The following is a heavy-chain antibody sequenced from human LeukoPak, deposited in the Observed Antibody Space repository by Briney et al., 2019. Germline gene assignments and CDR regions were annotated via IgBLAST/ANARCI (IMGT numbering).Heavy chain of an antibody. Sequence: GGSLRLSCAASGFTFSSYAMSWVHQAPWKGLEWVSAISGSGGSTYYADSVKGRFTISRDNSKNTLYLQMNSLRAEDTAVYYCAKDSRGYSGYDLVVWGQGTLVTVSS. CDR2: ISGSGGST. CDR1: GFTFSSYA. CDR3: AKDSRGYSGYDLVV. V-gene: IGHV3-23*01. D-gene: IGHD5-12*01. J-gene: IGHJ4*02.